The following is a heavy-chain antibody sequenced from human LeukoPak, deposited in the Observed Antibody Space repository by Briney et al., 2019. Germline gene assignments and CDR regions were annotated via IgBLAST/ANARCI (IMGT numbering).Heavy chain of an antibody. CDR3: ARGYYDSSGYYDHFDY. CDR1: GYSFTSYW. Sequence: GESLKISCKGSGYSFTSYWIGWVRQIPGKGLEWMGIIYPGDSDTRYSPSFQGQVTISADKSISTAYLQWSSLKASDTAMYYCARGYYDSSGYYDHFDYWGQGTLVTVSS. CDR2: IYPGDSDT. V-gene: IGHV5-51*01. D-gene: IGHD3-22*01. J-gene: IGHJ4*02.